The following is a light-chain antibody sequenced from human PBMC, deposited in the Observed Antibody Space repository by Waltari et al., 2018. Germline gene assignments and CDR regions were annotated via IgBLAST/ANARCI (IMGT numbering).Light chain of an antibody. J-gene: IGKJ4*01. V-gene: IGKV3-15*01. CDR1: QSVSRF. CDR2: GAS. Sequence: EVVMTQSPATLSVSPGERVTLSCRASQSVSRFVAWYQQKPGQAPRLLIYGASTRATGIPARFSGSGSGTEFTLTISSLLSEDFAVYYCQQYNDWPPLTFGGGTKLEIK. CDR3: QQYNDWPPLT.